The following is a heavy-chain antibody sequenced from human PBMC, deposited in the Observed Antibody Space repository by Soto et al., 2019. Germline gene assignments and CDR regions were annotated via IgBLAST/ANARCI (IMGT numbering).Heavy chain of an antibody. J-gene: IGHJ4*02. V-gene: IGHV1-2*04. CDR3: ATWVDYGDFEGFDF. D-gene: IGHD4-17*01. CDR1: GYSFTDYK. CDR2: VDPNGGGS. Sequence: ASVKVSFKTSGYSFTDYKLHWVRQAPGQGLEWMGWVDPNGGGSNSAQKFQGSVTMTWDTSITTAYLDLTRLTTNDTATYFCATWVDYGDFEGFDFWGQGTLVTVSS.